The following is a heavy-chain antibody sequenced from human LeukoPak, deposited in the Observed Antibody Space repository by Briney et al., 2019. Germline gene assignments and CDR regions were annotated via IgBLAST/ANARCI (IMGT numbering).Heavy chain of an antibody. Sequence: GSLRLSCTASGLTFGDYAMSWFRQAPGKGLEWVGFIRSKAYGGTTEYAASVKGRFTISRDDSKSIAYLQMNSLKTEETAVYYCTREANYDILTGYAHWGQGTLVTVSS. V-gene: IGHV3-49*03. CDR1: GLTFGDYA. CDR3: TREANYDILTGYAH. D-gene: IGHD3-9*01. CDR2: IRSKAYGGTT. J-gene: IGHJ4*02.